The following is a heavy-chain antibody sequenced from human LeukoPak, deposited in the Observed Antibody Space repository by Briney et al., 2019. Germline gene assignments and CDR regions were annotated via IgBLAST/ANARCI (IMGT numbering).Heavy chain of an antibody. Sequence: PSETLSLTCAVYGGSFSGYYWSWIRQPPGKGLEWIGEINHSGSTNYNPSLKSRVSISVDTSKNQFSLKLSSVTAADTAVYYCARSVCSGGSCYVDAFDIWGQGTMVTVSS. CDR3: ARSVCSGGSCYVDAFDI. D-gene: IGHD2-15*01. J-gene: IGHJ3*02. CDR2: INHSGST. CDR1: GGSFSGYY. V-gene: IGHV4-34*01.